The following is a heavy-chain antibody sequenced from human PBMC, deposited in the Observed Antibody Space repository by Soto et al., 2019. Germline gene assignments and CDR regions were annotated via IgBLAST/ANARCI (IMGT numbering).Heavy chain of an antibody. J-gene: IGHJ6*02. D-gene: IGHD2-15*01. V-gene: IGHV4-30-4*01. CDR3: ARDKIGVALDYYYYYYGMDV. Sequence: SETLSLTCTVSGGSISSGDYYWSWIRQPPGKGLEWIGYIYYSGSTYYKPSLKSRVTISVDTSKNQFSLKLSSVTAADTAVYYCARDKIGVALDYYYYYYGMDVWGQGTTVTVSS. CDR1: GGSISSGDYY. CDR2: IYYSGST.